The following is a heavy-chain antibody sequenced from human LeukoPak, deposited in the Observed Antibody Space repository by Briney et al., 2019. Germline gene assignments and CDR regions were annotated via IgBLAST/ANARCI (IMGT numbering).Heavy chain of an antibody. CDR2: IKSKTDGGTT. CDR3: TTENNWNDESSYYYYGMDV. CDR1: GFTFSNAW. V-gene: IGHV3-15*01. Sequence: GGSLRLSCAASGFTFSNAWMSWVRQAPGKGLEWVGRIKSKTDGGTTDYAAPVKGRFTISGDDSKNTLYLQMNSLKTEDTAVYYCTTENNWNDESSYYYYGMDVWGKGTTVTVSS. D-gene: IGHD1-1*01. J-gene: IGHJ6*04.